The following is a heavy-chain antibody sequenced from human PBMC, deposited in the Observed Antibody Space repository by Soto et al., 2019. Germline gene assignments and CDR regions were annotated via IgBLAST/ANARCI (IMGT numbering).Heavy chain of an antibody. V-gene: IGHV1-46*01. CDR3: ARDRAPKRQYDSSGYSGYYYYGMDV. CDR1: GYTFTSYY. J-gene: IGHJ6*02. Sequence: ASVKVSCKASGYTFTSYYMHWVRQAPGQGLEWMGIINPSGGSTSYAQKFQGRVTMTRDTSTSTVYMELSSLRSEGTAVYYCARDRAPKRQYDSSGYSGYYYYGMDVWGQGTTVTVSS. CDR2: INPSGGST. D-gene: IGHD3-22*01.